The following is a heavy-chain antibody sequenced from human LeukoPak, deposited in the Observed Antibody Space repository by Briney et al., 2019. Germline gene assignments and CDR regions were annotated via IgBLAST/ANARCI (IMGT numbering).Heavy chain of an antibody. Sequence: EASVTVSCKASGHTFTSYGISWVRQAPGQGLEWMGWISAYNGNTNYAQKLQGRVTMTTDTSTSTAYMELRSLRSDDTAVYYCARVSSGRHTNFDYWGQGTLVTVSS. CDR2: ISAYNGNT. CDR3: ARVSSGRHTNFDY. J-gene: IGHJ4*02. CDR1: GHTFTSYG. D-gene: IGHD6-19*01. V-gene: IGHV1-18*01.